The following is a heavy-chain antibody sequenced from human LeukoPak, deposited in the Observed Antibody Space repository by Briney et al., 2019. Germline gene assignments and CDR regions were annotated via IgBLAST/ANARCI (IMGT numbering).Heavy chain of an antibody. V-gene: IGHV3-30*18. CDR2: ISYDGSNK. J-gene: IGHJ4*02. CDR1: GFTFSSYG. D-gene: IGHD5-18*01. Sequence: GGSLRLSCAASGFTFSSYGMHWVRQAPGKRLEWVAVISYDGSNKYYADSVKGRFTISRDNSKNTLYLQMNSLRAEDTAVYYCAKVGDSYGYEYFDYWGQGTLVTVS. CDR3: AKVGDSYGYEYFDY.